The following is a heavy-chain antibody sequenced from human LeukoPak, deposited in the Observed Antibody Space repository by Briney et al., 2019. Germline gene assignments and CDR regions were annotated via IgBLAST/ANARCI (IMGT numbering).Heavy chain of an antibody. CDR2: FDPEDGET. J-gene: IGHJ3*02. D-gene: IGHD6-6*01. Sequence: ASVKVPCKVSGYTLTELSMHWVRQAPGKGLEWMGGFDPEDGETIYAQKFQGRVTMTEDTSTDTAYMELSSLRSEDTAVYYCASRIAARPVWAFDIWGQGTMVTVSS. CDR1: GYTLTELS. V-gene: IGHV1-24*01. CDR3: ASRIAARPVWAFDI.